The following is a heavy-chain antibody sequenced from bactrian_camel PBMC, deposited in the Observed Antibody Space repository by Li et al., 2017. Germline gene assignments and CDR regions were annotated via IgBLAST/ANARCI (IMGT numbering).Heavy chain of an antibody. Sequence: HVQLVESGGGSVEAGGSLRLSCVVSEYSESSDCMAWFRQAPGKEREEREGVAAIDSDGATDYEDSVKGRFTISRDDAKNTLYLELNSLTSDDTAMYYCAKTEYRIFIYKYWGQGTQVTVS. CDR2: IDSDGAT. CDR3: AKTEYRIFIYKY. V-gene: IGHV3S1*01. CDR1: EYSESSDC. J-gene: IGHJ4*01.